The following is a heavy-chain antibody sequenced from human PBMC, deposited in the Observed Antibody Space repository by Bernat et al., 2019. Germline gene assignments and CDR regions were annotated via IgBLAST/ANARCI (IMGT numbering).Heavy chain of an antibody. V-gene: IGHV1-24*01. CDR1: GYTLTELS. CDR2: FDPEDGET. Sequence: QVQLVQSGAEVKKPGASVKVSCKVSGYTLTELSMHWVRQAPGKGLEWMGGFDPEDGETIYAQKFQCRVTMTEDTSTDTAYMELSSLRSEDTAVYYCATDTPDGLLWFRELSFDHWGQGTLVTVSS. CDR3: ATDTPDGLLWFRELSFDH. D-gene: IGHD3-10*01. J-gene: IGHJ4*02.